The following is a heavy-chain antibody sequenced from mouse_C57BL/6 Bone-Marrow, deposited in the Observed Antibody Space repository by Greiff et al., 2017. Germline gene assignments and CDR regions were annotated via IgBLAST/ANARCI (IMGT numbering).Heavy chain of an antibody. CDR2: IDPSDSYT. CDR1: GYTFTSYW. J-gene: IGHJ2*01. CDR3: ARSLITTVVVPDY. V-gene: IGHV1-50*01. Sequence: VQLQQPGAELVKPGASVKLSCKASGYTFTSYWMQWVKQRPGQGLEWIGEIDPSDSYTNYNQKFKGKATLTVDTSSSTAYMQLSSLTSEDSAVYYCARSLITTVVVPDYWGQGTTLTVSS. D-gene: IGHD1-1*01.